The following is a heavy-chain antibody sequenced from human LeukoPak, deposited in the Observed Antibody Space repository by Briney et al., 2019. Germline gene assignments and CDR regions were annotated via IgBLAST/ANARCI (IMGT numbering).Heavy chain of an antibody. CDR2: IYPGDSDT. CDR1: GFRFTSNW. CDR3: ARLLRYGSGSYFDY. V-gene: IGHV5-51*01. J-gene: IGHJ4*02. Sequence: GESLKISCKGSGFRFTSNWIGWVRQMPGKGLEWMEIIYPGDSDTRYSPSFQGQVTISADKSISTAYLQWSSLKASDTAMYYCARLLRYGSGSYFDYWGQGSLVTVSS. D-gene: IGHD3-10*01.